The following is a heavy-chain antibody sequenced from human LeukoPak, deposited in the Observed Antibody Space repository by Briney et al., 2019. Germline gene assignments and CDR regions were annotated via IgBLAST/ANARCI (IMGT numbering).Heavy chain of an antibody. CDR1: GYTFTGYY. Sequence: ASVKVSCKASGYTFTGYYMHWVRQAPGQGLEWMGWINPNSGGTNYAQKFQGRVTVTRDTSISTAYMELSRLRSDDTAVYYCARAMIVVVITGYYFDYWGQGTLVTVSS. J-gene: IGHJ4*02. CDR3: ARAMIVVVITGYYFDY. D-gene: IGHD3-22*01. CDR2: INPNSGGT. V-gene: IGHV1-2*02.